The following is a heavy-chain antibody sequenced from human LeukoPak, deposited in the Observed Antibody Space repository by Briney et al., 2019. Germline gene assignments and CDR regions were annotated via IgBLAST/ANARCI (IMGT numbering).Heavy chain of an antibody. J-gene: IGHJ5*02. CDR1: GGSTRNHF. CDR2: IYYTTNP. CDR3: ARDRNYFDA. Sequence: PSETLSLTRSLAGGSTRNHFWSWIRLSPGKGLEWIGNIYYTTNPNYNPSLASRVTISIDTSKDQLSLKLNSVTAADTAVYYCARDRNYFDAWGQGTRVTVSS. V-gene: IGHV4-59*11. D-gene: IGHD4-11*01.